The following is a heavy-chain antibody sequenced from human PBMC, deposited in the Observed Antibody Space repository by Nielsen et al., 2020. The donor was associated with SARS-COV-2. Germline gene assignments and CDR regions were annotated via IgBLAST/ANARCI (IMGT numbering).Heavy chain of an antibody. CDR2: IYPGDSDT. J-gene: IGHJ4*02. CDR3: ARLILNERGKYYYDSSGYPDY. D-gene: IGHD3-22*01. V-gene: IGHV5-51*01. Sequence: GESLKISCKGSGYSFTSYWIGWVRQMPGKGLEWMGIIYPGDSDTRYSPSFQGQVTISADKSISTAYLQWSSLKASDTAMYYCARLILNERGKYYYDSSGYPDYWGQGTLVTVSS. CDR1: GYSFTSYW.